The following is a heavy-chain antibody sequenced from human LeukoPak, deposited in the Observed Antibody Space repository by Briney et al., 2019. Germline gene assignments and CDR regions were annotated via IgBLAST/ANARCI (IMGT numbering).Heavy chain of an antibody. Sequence: GGSLRLSCAASGFTFSRYSMNWVRQAPGKGLEWVSSISISSNYIYCPDSLKGRFTISRDNAKNSLYLQMNSLRAEDTAVYYCAELGITMIGGVWGKGTTVTISS. V-gene: IGHV3-21*01. CDR3: AELGITMIGGV. CDR2: ISISSNYI. D-gene: IGHD3-10*02. J-gene: IGHJ6*04. CDR1: GFTFSRYS.